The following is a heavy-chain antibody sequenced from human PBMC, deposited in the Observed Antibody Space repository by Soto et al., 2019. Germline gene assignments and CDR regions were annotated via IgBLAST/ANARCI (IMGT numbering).Heavy chain of an antibody. Sequence: SETLSLTCSVSGYSVSSSDYYWAWIRQPPGKGLEWIGSMLYSGLTYYNPSLKSRVTLSVDTSKNQFSVRLNSVTASDTAVYYCAPLSVSLSGPYGTHVWGQGTTVTVSS. CDR2: MLYSGLT. J-gene: IGHJ6*02. D-gene: IGHD2-15*01. CDR3: APLSVSLSGPYGTHV. CDR1: GYSVSSSDYY. V-gene: IGHV4-39*01.